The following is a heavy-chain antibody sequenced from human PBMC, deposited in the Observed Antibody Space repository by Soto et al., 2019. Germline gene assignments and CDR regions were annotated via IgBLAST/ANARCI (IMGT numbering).Heavy chain of an antibody. J-gene: IGHJ4*02. V-gene: IGHV3-73*01. CDR1: GFTFSGSA. D-gene: IGHD5-12*01. CDR3: TSHEPNIVATIAS. CDR2: IRSKVNSYAP. Sequence: EVQLVESGGGLVQPGGSLKLSCAASGFTFSGSAMHWVRQASGKGLEWVGRIRSKVNSYAPAYAASVKGRFTISRDDSKNTAYLQMNSLKTEDTAVYYCTSHEPNIVATIASWGQGTLVTVSS.